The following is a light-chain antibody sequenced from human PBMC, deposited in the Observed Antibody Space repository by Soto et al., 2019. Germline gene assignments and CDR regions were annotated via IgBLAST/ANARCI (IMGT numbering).Light chain of an antibody. V-gene: IGLV2-14*01. CDR3: SSYTNSLPAL. CDR2: EVS. CDR1: SSDVGASKY. Sequence: QSALTQPASVSGSPGQSITISCTGTSSDVGASKYVSWYQQHPGKAPRLMIYEVSNRPSGVSNRFAGSKSGNTASLTISGLQAEDEADYYCSSYTNSLPALFGGGTKLTVL. J-gene: IGLJ2*01.